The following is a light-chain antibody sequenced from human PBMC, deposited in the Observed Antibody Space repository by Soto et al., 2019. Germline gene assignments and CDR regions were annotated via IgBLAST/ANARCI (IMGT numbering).Light chain of an antibody. CDR2: LAS. J-gene: IGKJ4*01. CDR1: QVISKY. CDR3: QYLNSFPLT. V-gene: IGKV1-9*01. Sequence: IQLTQSPSSLSASVGDRVTITCRASQVISKYLAWYQQKPGTAPKLLLYLASTLQGGVPSRFSGSGSGTDFSLAISSLQPEDGATYYCQYLNSFPLTFGGGTKVEIK.